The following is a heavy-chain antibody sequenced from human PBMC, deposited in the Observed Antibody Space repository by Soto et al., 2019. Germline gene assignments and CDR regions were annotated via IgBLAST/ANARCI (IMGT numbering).Heavy chain of an antibody. D-gene: IGHD2-2*01. CDR2: ISGSGGST. J-gene: IGHJ3*02. CDR1: GFTFSSYA. V-gene: IGHV3-23*01. CDR3: AKGPYCSSTICPKAIGAFDI. Sequence: EVQLLESGGGLVQPGGSLRLSCAASGFTFSSYAMSWVRQAPGKGLEWVSAISGSGGSTYYADSVKGRFTISRDNSKNTLYLQMNSLRAEETAVYYCAKGPYCSSTICPKAIGAFDIWGQGTMVTVSS.